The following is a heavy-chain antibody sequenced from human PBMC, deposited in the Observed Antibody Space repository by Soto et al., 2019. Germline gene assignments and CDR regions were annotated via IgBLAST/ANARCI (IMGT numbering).Heavy chain of an antibody. J-gene: IGHJ4*02. Sequence: GGSLRLSCAASGFTFSTYAMSWVRQAPGKGLEWVSTLGGNVYQTYYTDSVKGRFTISRDNYKNTLYLQMDSLRAEDTAVYYCARDGCTSTSCYFYYLDYWGQGTLVTVSS. CDR2: LGGNVYQT. CDR1: GFTFSTYA. D-gene: IGHD2-2*01. CDR3: ARDGCTSTSCYFYYLDY. V-gene: IGHV3-23*01.